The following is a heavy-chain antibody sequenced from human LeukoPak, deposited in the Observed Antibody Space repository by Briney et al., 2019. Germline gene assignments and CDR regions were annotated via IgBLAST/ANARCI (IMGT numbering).Heavy chain of an antibody. CDR2: INHRRNT. Sequence: SETLSLTCGVFGGSFSGYYWTWIRQTPGKGLEWIGEINHRRNTNYNPSLKSLVTFSVDTSKNQFSLKLDSLTAADTAVYYCARGDAGDCSSSRCYGLRWFDPWGHGTLVTVSS. J-gene: IGHJ5*02. V-gene: IGHV4-34*01. D-gene: IGHD2-2*01. CDR1: GGSFSGYY. CDR3: ARGDAGDCSSSRCYGLRWFDP.